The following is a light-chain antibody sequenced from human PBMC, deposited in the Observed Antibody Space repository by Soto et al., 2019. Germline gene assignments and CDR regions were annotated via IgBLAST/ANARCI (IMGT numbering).Light chain of an antibody. Sequence: EIVMTQAPATLSVSPGERATLSCRASQSVSSNLSWYQQKPGQAPWILTYVAPTRATGIPARFSGSGSGIEFSLTITSLQSEDFAVYYCQEYNHFWTFGQGTKVEIK. CDR1: QSVSSN. V-gene: IGKV3-15*01. J-gene: IGKJ1*01. CDR3: QEYNHFWT. CDR2: VAP.